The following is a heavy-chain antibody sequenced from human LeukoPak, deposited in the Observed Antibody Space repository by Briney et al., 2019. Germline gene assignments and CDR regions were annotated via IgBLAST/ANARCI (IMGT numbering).Heavy chain of an antibody. Sequence: GGSLRLSCAASGFTVSSNYMSWVRQAPGKGLEWVSVIYSGGSTYYADSVKGRFTISRDNSKNTLYLQMNSLRAEDTAVYYCARERWEFEYYFDYWGQGTLVTVSS. V-gene: IGHV3-53*01. D-gene: IGHD1-26*01. CDR3: ARERWEFEYYFDY. CDR2: IYSGGST. CDR1: GFTVSSNY. J-gene: IGHJ4*02.